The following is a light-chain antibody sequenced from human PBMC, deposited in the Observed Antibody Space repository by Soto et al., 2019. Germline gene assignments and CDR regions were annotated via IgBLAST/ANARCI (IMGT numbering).Light chain of an antibody. V-gene: IGLV2-14*03. CDR2: DVT. CDR1: SSDVGGYNF. CDR3: SSYTTTSSLVV. Sequence: QSALTQPASVSGAPGQSITISYSGTSSDVGGYNFVSWYQQYPGKAPKLIIYDVTNRPSGVSYRFSGSKSGNKASLTITGLQAEDEDEDYCSSYTTTSSLVVFGGGTKLTVL. J-gene: IGLJ3*02.